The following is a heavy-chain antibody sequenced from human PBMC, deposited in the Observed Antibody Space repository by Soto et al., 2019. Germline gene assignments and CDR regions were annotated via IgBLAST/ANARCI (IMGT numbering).Heavy chain of an antibody. CDR1: GGTFSSSG. D-gene: IGHD3-16*02. Sequence: QVHLVQSGTEVKKPGSSVKVSCKASGGTFSSSGFSWVRQAPGQGLEWMGMIVPSLDTTNYAQKFQARVTITADEVTSTAYMELRSLRSEDTAVYYCARWPQPRYTADPYAGAVWGQGTRVIVSS. V-gene: IGHV1-69*11. J-gene: IGHJ6*02. CDR2: IVPSLDTT. CDR3: ARWPQPRYTADPYAGAV.